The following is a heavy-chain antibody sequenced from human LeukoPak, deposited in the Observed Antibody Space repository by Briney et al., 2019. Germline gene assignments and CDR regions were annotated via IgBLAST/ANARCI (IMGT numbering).Heavy chain of an antibody. J-gene: IGHJ4*02. CDR3: ARSVFPYYSGSRSPYNVDVRQNSYFDF. CDR2: INPSVGPT. V-gene: IGHV1-46*01. D-gene: IGHD3-10*01. Sequence: AASVKVSCKASGYTFTNYYIHWVRQAPGQGLEWMGTINPSVGPTRSAKGRASLTRDTSTSTVYMALSTLRSEDTAVYYCARSVFPYYSGSRSPYNVDVRQNSYFDFWGQGTLVTVSS. CDR1: GYTFTNYY.